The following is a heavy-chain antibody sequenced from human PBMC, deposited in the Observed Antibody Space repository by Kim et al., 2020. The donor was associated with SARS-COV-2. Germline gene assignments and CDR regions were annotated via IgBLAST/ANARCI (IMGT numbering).Heavy chain of an antibody. V-gene: IGHV4-39*01. CDR2: IYYSGST. D-gene: IGHD3-3*01. J-gene: IGHJ4*02. CDR1: GGSISSSSYY. CDR3: ARLAAEGGITIFGVVPELFDY. Sequence: SETLSLTCTVSGGSISSSSYYWGWIRQPPGKGLEWIGSIYYSGSTYYNPSLKSRVTISVDTSKNQFSLKLSSVTAADTAVYYCARLAAEGGITIFGVVPELFDYWGQGTLVTVSS.